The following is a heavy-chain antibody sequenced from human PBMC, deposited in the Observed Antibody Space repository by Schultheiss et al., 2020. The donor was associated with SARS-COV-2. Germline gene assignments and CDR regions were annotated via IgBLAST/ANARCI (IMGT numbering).Heavy chain of an antibody. CDR3: ARRGSRGYRRDDAFDV. CDR2: IYTSGST. V-gene: IGHV4-61*02. CDR1: GGSISSGSYY. J-gene: IGHJ3*01. D-gene: IGHD5-18*01. Sequence: SQTLSLTCTVSGGSISSGSYYWSWIRQPAGKGLEWIGRIYTSGSTNYNPSLKSRVTISVDTSKNQFSLKLSSVTAADTAMYYCARRGSRGYRRDDAFDVWGQGTTVTVSS.